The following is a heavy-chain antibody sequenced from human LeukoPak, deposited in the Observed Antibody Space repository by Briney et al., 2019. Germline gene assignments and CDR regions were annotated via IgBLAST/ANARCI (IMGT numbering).Heavy chain of an antibody. D-gene: IGHD3-22*01. V-gene: IGHV3-30-3*01. CDR1: GFTFSSYA. Sequence: GGSLRLSCAASGFTFSSYAMHWVRQAPGKGLEWVAVISYDGSNKYYADSVKGRFTISRDNSKNTLYLQMNSLRAEDTAVYYCASVRIRRWLYSIDIRGQGTMVTVSS. CDR2: ISYDGSNK. CDR3: ASVRIRRWLYSIDI. J-gene: IGHJ3*02.